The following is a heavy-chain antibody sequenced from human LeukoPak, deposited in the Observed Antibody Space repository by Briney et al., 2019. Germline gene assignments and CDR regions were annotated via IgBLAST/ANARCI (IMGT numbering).Heavy chain of an antibody. J-gene: IGHJ4*02. CDR3: ARRDCSGGSCSRPFDC. D-gene: IGHD2-15*01. V-gene: IGHV4-34*01. Sequence: PSETLSLTCAVYGGSFSGYYWSWIRQPPGKGLEWIGEINHSGSTNYNPSLKSRVTISVDTSKNQFSLKLSSVTAADTAVYYCARRDCSGGSCSRPFDCWGQGTLVTVSS. CDR1: GGSFSGYY. CDR2: INHSGST.